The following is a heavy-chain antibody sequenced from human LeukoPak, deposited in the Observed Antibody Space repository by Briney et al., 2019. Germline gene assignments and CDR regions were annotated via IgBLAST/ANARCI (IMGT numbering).Heavy chain of an antibody. CDR3: AKDRVYIAVAGTTADP. CDR2: ISGSGGST. D-gene: IGHD6-19*01. V-gene: IGHV3-23*01. J-gene: IGHJ5*02. CDR1: GFTFSSYA. Sequence: PGGSLRLSCAASGFTFSSYAMSWVRQAPGKGLEWVSAISGSGGSTYYADSVKGRFTISRDNSKNTLYLQMNSLRAEDTAVYYCAKDRVYIAVAGTTADPWGQGTLVTVSS.